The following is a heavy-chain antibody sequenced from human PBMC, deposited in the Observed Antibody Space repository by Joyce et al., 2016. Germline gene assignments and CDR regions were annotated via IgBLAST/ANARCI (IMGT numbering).Heavy chain of an antibody. CDR3: ARAPMPPYAFDV. CDR2: LNPDSGHT. CDR1: GYSFSDSY. D-gene: IGHD2-2*01. J-gene: IGHJ3*01. V-gene: IGHV1-2*06. Sequence: QAHLVQSGAEVKKPGASVKVSCKASGYSFSDSYIHWLRQAPGQGLQWMGRLNPDSGHTMYGEKFQGRVTLTRDAAIDTVYMEFSRLRSDDTAVYFCARAPMPPYAFDVWGQGTLVTVSA.